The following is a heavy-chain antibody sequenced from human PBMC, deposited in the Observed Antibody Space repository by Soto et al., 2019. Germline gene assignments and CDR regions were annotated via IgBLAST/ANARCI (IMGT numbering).Heavy chain of an antibody. D-gene: IGHD1-1*01. CDR1: GGSISSGDYY. CDR2: INYSGAT. V-gene: IGHV4-39*01. Sequence: PSETLSLTCTVSGGSISSGDYYWAWIRQPPGEGLQWIGSINYSGATYYYPSLKSRVTISVDTSKNQFSLKMYSVTATDTAVYYCARQTPLLRTGIDYWGQGRLVTVS. J-gene: IGHJ4*02. CDR3: ARQTPLLRTGIDY.